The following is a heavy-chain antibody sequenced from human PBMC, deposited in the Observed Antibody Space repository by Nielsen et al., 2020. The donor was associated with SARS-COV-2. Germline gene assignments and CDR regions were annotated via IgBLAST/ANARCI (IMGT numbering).Heavy chain of an antibody. V-gene: IGHV3-13*01. J-gene: IGHJ6*02. CDR1: GFTFSSYD. CDR2: IGTAGDT. Sequence: GGSLRLSCAASGFTFSSYDMHWVRQATGKGLEWVSAIGTAGDTYYPGSVKGRFTISRENAKNSLYLQMNSLRAGDTAVYYCARGDIVATTGLYYYYGMDVWGQGTTVTVSS. D-gene: IGHD5-12*01. CDR3: ARGDIVATTGLYYYYGMDV.